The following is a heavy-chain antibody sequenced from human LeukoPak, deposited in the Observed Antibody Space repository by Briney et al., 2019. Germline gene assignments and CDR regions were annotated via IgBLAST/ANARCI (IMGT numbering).Heavy chain of an antibody. J-gene: IGHJ1*01. CDR1: GGSISSYY. Sequence: KPSETLSLTCPASGGSISSYYWSWIRQPPRKGLEWIGYIYYSGSTNYNPSLKSRVTISVDTSKNQFSLKPSSVTAADTAVYYCARYRDYGDYVEHWGQGTLVTVSS. D-gene: IGHD4-17*01. CDR2: IYYSGST. V-gene: IGHV4-59*08. CDR3: ARYRDYGDYVEH.